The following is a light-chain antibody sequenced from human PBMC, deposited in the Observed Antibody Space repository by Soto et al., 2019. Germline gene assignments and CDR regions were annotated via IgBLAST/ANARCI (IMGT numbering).Light chain of an antibody. Sequence: DLQLTQSPSFLSASVGDRVTITCRASQGISTYLALYQQKPGKAPKLLIYEASTLQSGVPSRFSGSVSGTEGTITISSLQHEDCATYYCQQLNSYTITFGQGTRLEIK. CDR3: QQLNSYTIT. CDR1: QGISTY. CDR2: EAS. J-gene: IGKJ5*01. V-gene: IGKV1-9*01.